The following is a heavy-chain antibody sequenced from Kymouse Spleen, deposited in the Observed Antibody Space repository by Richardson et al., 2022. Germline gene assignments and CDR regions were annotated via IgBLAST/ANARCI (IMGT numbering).Heavy chain of an antibody. CDR2: INHSGST. J-gene: IGHJ6*02. V-gene: IGHV4-34*01. CDR1: GGSFSGYY. Sequence: QVQLQQWGAGLLKPSETLSLTCAVYGGSFSGYYWSWIRQPPGKGLEWIGEINHSGSTNYNPSLKSRVTISVDTSKNQFSLKLSSVTAADTAVYYCASRITGTTDYYYYGMDVWGQGTTVTVSS. D-gene: IGHD1-7*01. CDR3: ASRITGTTDYYYYGMDV.